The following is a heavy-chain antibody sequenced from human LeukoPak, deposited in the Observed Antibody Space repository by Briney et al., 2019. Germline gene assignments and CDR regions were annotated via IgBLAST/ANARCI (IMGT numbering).Heavy chain of an antibody. CDR3: AREVSIVVVVAANGFDP. D-gene: IGHD2-15*01. J-gene: IGHJ5*02. CDR1: GYTFTSYY. Sequence: ASVKVSCKASGYTFTSYYMHWVRQAPGQGLEWMGIINPSGGSTSHAQKFQGRATMTRDTSTSTVYMELSSLRSEDTAVYYCAREVSIVVVVAANGFDPWGQGTLVTVSS. CDR2: INPSGGST. V-gene: IGHV1-46*01.